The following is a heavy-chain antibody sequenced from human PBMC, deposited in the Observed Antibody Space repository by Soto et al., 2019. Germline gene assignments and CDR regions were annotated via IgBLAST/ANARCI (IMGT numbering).Heavy chain of an antibody. CDR1: GGSISSGRFY. D-gene: IGHD3-9*01. V-gene: IGHV4-31*03. CDR2: ISDSGSS. Sequence: QVQLQESGPGLVKPSQTLTLTCTVSGGSISSGRFYWSWIRQHPGKGLEWIGHISDSGSSYYNPSLESRVTISVDTCKNQFSLKLSAVTAADTAVYFCARTTFYDVFTAYYSLFDYWGQGTMVTVSS. CDR3: ARTTFYDVFTAYYSLFDY. J-gene: IGHJ4*02.